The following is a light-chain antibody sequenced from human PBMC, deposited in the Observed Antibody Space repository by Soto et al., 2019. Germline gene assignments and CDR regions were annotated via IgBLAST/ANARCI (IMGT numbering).Light chain of an antibody. V-gene: IGLV2-23*02. CDR2: EVA. CDR3: CSYAGSTTFWV. CDR1: SSDVGSYDV. J-gene: IGLJ3*02. Sequence: QSALTQPASVSGSPGQSITISCTGTSSDVGSYDVVSWYQQHPGKAPQLIIYEVAQRPSGVSDRFSGSKSGSTASLTISGLQAEDEAHYFCCSYAGSTTFWVFGGGTTLTVL.